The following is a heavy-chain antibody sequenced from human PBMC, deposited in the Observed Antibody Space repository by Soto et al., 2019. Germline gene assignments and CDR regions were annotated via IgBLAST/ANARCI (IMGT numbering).Heavy chain of an antibody. D-gene: IGHD1-26*01. CDR3: AKVEERWDLTLHYDS. J-gene: IGHJ4*02. V-gene: IGHV3-30*18. Sequence: GGSLRLSCAASGFTFSSYAMHWVRQAPGKGLEWAAAISYDGPNQYYGDSVKGRFTISRDNSRNMLYLQMDSLRDEDTALYYCAKVEERWDLTLHYDSWGQGTLVTVSS. CDR2: ISYDGPNQ. CDR1: GFTFSSYA.